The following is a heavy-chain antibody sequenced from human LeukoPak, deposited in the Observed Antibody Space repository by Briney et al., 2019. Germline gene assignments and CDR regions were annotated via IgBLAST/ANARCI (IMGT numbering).Heavy chain of an antibody. CDR3: ARGDPTGAIDY. D-gene: IGHD4/OR15-4a*01. CDR2: IGTAGDP. J-gene: IGHJ4*02. V-gene: IGHV3-13*05. CDR1: GLTFSSYD. Sequence: GVPLRLSCAASGLTFSSYDMHWVRQSTGKGLEWVSAIGTAGDPYYPGSVKGRSTISRENAKNSLYLQMNSLRAGDTAVYYCARGDPTGAIDYWGQGTLVTVSS.